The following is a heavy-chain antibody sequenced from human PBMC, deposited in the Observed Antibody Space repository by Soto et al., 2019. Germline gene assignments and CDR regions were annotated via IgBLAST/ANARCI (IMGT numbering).Heavy chain of an antibody. V-gene: IGHV4-34*01. J-gene: IGHJ6*02. Sequence: GPGPRKTSETLSLTCAVYGGSFSGYYWSWIRQPPGKGLEWIGEINHSGSTNYNPSLKSRVTISVDTSKNQFSLKLSSVTAADTAVYYCARHMPASRLTTFYYYGMDVWGQGTTVTVSS. D-gene: IGHD4-4*01. CDR1: GGSFSGYY. CDR2: INHSGST. CDR3: ARHMPASRLTTFYYYGMDV.